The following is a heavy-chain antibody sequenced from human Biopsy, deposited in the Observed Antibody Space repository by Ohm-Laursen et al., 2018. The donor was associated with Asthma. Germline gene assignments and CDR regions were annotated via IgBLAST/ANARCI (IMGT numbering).Heavy chain of an antibody. Sequence: SLRLSCAASGFAVSRDHMFWVRQAPGKGLEWVSVIYSGGTSHTADSVRGRFTISRDYSKNTLYLQMHSLRAEDKAAYYCARGDSSNWSHYYFDYWGQGTLVTFSS. CDR2: IYSGGTS. CDR1: GFAVSRDH. CDR3: ARGDSSNWSHYYFDY. J-gene: IGHJ4*01. D-gene: IGHD3-22*01. V-gene: IGHV3-53*01.